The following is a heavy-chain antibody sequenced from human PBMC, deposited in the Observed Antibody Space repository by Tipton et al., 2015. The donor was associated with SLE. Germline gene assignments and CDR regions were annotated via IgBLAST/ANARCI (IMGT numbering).Heavy chain of an antibody. CDR2: IWYDGSNK. CDR1: GFTFSSYG. CDR3: AKGTCSTSCYADLEN. D-gene: IGHD2-2*01. J-gene: IGHJ4*02. Sequence: SLRLSCAASGFTFSSYGMHWVRQAPGKGLEWVAGIWYDGSNKNYADSVKGRFTISRDNSKNALYLQMNSLRVEDTAMYHCAKGTCSTSCYADLENWGQGTLVTVSS. V-gene: IGHV3-33*06.